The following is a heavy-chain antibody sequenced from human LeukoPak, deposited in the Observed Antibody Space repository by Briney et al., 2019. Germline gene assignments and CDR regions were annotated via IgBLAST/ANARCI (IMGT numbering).Heavy chain of an antibody. Sequence: SCKASGYTFTSYYMHWVRQALGKGLDWVAVISNDGSKKYYADSVKGRFAISRDNSKNTLSLQVSSLRTEDTAVYYCAKDRYSYAFEYSDSWGQGTLVTVSS. J-gene: IGHJ4*02. D-gene: IGHD5-18*01. CDR3: AKDRYSYAFEYSDS. CDR1: GYTFTSYY. V-gene: IGHV3-30*09. CDR2: ISNDGSKK.